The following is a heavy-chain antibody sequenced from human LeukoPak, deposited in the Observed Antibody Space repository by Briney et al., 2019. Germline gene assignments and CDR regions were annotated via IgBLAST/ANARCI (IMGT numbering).Heavy chain of an antibody. J-gene: IGHJ3*02. Sequence: RGSLRLSCAASGVTLSDHHMDWVRQAPGEGLEWVCRTRDKARGYTTKYAASVKGRFTISRADSQTSVYLQMNRLKTEDTAVYFCARDGGEGDNSAFDIWGQGTVVTVSS. CDR2: TRDKARGYTT. V-gene: IGHV3-72*01. D-gene: IGHD3-16*01. CDR3: ARDGGEGDNSAFDI. CDR1: GVTLSDHH.